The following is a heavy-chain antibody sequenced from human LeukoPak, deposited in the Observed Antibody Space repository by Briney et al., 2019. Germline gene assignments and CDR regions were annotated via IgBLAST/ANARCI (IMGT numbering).Heavy chain of an antibody. CDR1: GFTFTSYW. CDR2: IRQDGHEK. CDR3: AREGVGGFDS. D-gene: IGHD3-10*01. Sequence: GGSLRLSCAASGFTFTSYWLSWVRQAPGKGLEWVANIRQDGHEKSYADSVKGRFTISRDNAKTSVYLQMNSLRVEDTAVYYCAREGVGGFDSWGQGTLVTVSS. J-gene: IGHJ5*01. V-gene: IGHV3-7*01.